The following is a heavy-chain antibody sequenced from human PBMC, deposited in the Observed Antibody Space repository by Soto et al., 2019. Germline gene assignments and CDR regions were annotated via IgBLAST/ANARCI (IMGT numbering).Heavy chain of an antibody. CDR2: ISYDGSNK. CDR3: ARALVTYYYDSSGYYPGAFDI. Sequence: PGGSLRLSCAASGFTFCSYAMHWVRQAPGKGLEWVAVISYDGSNKYYADSVKGRFTISRDNSKNTLYLQMNSLRAEDTAVYYCARALVTYYYDSSGYYPGAFDIWGQGTMVTVSS. D-gene: IGHD3-22*01. J-gene: IGHJ3*02. V-gene: IGHV3-30-3*01. CDR1: GFTFCSYA.